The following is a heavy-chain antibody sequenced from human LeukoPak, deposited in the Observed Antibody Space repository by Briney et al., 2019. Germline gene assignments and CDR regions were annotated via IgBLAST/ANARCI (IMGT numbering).Heavy chain of an antibody. J-gene: IGHJ4*02. V-gene: IGHV3-23*01. D-gene: IGHD2-15*01. Sequence: PGGSLRLSCAASGFTFSSYAMSWVRQAPGKGLEWVSAISGSGGSTYYADSVKGRFTVSRDNAKNTLYLQMNNLRAEDTALYYCATGGLRYFDYWGQGTLVTVSS. CDR1: GFTFSSYA. CDR3: ATGGLRYFDY. CDR2: ISGSGGST.